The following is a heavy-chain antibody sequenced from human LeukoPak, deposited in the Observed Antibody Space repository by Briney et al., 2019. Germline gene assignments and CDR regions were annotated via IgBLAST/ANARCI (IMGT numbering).Heavy chain of an antibody. CDR2: IYHSGST. Sequence: SETLSLTCTVSGYSISSGYYWGWIRQPPGKGLEWIGSIYHSGSTYYNPSLKSRVTISVDTPKNQFSLKLSSVTAADTAVYYCARDGYNQGNYFDYWGQGTLVTVSS. CDR1: GYSISSGYY. J-gene: IGHJ4*02. V-gene: IGHV4-38-2*02. D-gene: IGHD5-24*01. CDR3: ARDGYNQGNYFDY.